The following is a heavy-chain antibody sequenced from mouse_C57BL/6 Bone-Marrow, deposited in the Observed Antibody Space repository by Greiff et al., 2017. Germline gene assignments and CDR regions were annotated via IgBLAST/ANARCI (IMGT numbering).Heavy chain of an antibody. D-gene: IGHD3-2*02. V-gene: IGHV1-63*01. Sequence: VKVVESGAELVRPGTSVKMSCKASGYTFTNYWIGWAKQRPGHGLEWIGDIYPGGGYTNYNEKFKGKATLTADKSSSTAYMQFSSLTSEDSAIYYCARSGYAWFAYWGQGTLVTVSA. CDR1: GYTFTNYW. CDR2: IYPGGGYT. CDR3: ARSGYAWFAY. J-gene: IGHJ3*01.